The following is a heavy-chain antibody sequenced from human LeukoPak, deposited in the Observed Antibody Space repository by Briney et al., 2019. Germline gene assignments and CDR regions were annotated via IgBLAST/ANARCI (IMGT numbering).Heavy chain of an antibody. V-gene: IGHV3-7*01. CDR2: IKNDGAVK. CDR1: GFTFSYHW. Sequence: GGSLTLSCAASGFTFSYHWMTWVRQAPGKGLEWVANIKNDGAVKNYVDSVKGRFTISRDNAKNSLYLQMNSLRAEDTAVYYCARWIRDWGQGTLVTVSS. CDR3: ARWIRD. J-gene: IGHJ4*02. D-gene: IGHD3-10*01.